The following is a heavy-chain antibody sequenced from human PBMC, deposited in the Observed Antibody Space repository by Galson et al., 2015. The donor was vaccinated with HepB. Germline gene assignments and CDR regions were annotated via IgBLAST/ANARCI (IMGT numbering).Heavy chain of an antibody. CDR2: ISAYNGNT. CDR1: GYTFTSYG. D-gene: IGHD2-2*02. J-gene: IGHJ4*02. V-gene: IGHV1-18*01. Sequence: SVKVSCKASGYTFTSYGISWVRQAPGQGLEWMGWISAYNGNTNYAQKLQGRVTMTTDTSTSTAYMELRSLRSDDTAVYYCARDDGYCSSTSCYKYYFDYWGQGTLVTVSS. CDR3: ARDDGYCSSTSCYKYYFDY.